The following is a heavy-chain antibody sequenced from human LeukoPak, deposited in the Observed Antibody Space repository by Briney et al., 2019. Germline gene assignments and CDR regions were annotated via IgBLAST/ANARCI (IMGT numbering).Heavy chain of an antibody. CDR3: ARDIVSGSGSLDY. D-gene: IGHD3-10*01. Sequence: GGSLRLSCAASRFSFSNYWMHWVRQAPGKGLVWVSRVKSDGSNPSYADSVKGRFTISRDNAENMLYLQMDTLGAEDTAVYYCARDIVSGSGSLDYWGQGTLVTVSS. V-gene: IGHV3-74*01. CDR1: RFSFSNYW. J-gene: IGHJ4*02. CDR2: VKSDGSNP.